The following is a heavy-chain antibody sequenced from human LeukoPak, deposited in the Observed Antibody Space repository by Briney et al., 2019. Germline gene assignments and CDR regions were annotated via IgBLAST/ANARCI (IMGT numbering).Heavy chain of an antibody. CDR2: IIPILGIA. J-gene: IGHJ4*02. CDR3: ARDLYDYVWGSYRYFDY. D-gene: IGHD3-16*02. CDR1: GGTFSSYA. Sequence: SVKVSCKASGGTFSSYAISWVRQAPGQGLEWMGRIIPILGIANYAQKFQGRVTITADKSTSTAYMELSSLRSEDTAVYYCARDLYDYVWGSYRYFDYWGQGTLVTVSS. V-gene: IGHV1-69*04.